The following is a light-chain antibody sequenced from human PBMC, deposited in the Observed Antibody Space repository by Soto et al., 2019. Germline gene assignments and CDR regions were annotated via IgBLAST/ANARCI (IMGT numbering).Light chain of an antibody. J-gene: IGLJ3*02. CDR2: EVS. CDR1: SSDVGGYKY. Sequence: QSALTQPASVSGSPGQSITISCTGTSSDVGGYKYVSWYEQHPGKAPKVIIYEVSNRPSGVSNRFSGSKSGNTASLTISGLQAEDEADYYCSSYTSSSTGVFGGGTKLTVL. CDR3: SSYTSSSTGV. V-gene: IGLV2-14*01.